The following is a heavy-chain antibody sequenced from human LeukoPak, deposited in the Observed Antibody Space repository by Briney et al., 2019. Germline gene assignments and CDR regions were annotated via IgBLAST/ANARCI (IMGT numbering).Heavy chain of an antibody. D-gene: IGHD3-9*01. Sequence: PSETPSLTCTVSGGSISSYYWSWIRQPPGKGLEWIGYIYYSGSTNYNPSLKSRVTISVDTSKNQFSLKLSSVTAADTAVYYCARDSLRYFDWLPDRWFDPWGQGTLVTVSS. CDR3: ARDSLRYFDWLPDRWFDP. CDR1: GGSISSYY. CDR2: IYYSGST. J-gene: IGHJ5*02. V-gene: IGHV4-59*01.